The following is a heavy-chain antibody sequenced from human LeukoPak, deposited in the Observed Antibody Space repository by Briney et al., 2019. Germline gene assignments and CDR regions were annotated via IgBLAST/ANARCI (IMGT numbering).Heavy chain of an antibody. J-gene: IGHJ3*02. CDR2: IIPIFGTA. CDR3: ARAPPEDILTGYPNAFDI. CDR1: GGTFSSYA. V-gene: IGHV1-69*05. Sequence: SVKVSCKASGGTFSSYAISWVRQAPGQGLEWMGGIIPIFGTANYAQKFQGRVTITTDESTSTAYMELSSLRSEDTAVYYCARAPPEDILTGYPNAFDIWGQGTMVTVSS. D-gene: IGHD3-9*01.